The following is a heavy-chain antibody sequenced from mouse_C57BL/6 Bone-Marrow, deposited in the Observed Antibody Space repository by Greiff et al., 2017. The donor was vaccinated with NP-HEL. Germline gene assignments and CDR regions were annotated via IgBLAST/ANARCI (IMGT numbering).Heavy chain of an antibody. CDR2: INPSTGGT. CDR1: GYSFTGYY. Sequence: VQLQQSGPELVKPGASVKISCKASGYSFTGYYMNWVKQSPEKSLEWIGEINPSTGGTTYNQKFKAKATLTVDKSSSTAYMQLKSLTSEDSAVYYCARRRILLPFAYWGQGTLVPVSA. J-gene: IGHJ3*01. V-gene: IGHV1-42*01. CDR3: ARRRILLPFAY. D-gene: IGHD1-1*01.